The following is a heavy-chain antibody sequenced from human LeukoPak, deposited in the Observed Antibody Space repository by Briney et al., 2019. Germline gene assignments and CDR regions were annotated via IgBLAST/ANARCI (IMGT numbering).Heavy chain of an antibody. D-gene: IGHD2-21*02. CDR1: GFTFSNYA. CDR3: ATPPMRVLTAMGTNNWFDP. J-gene: IGHJ5*02. Sequence: PGGSLRLSCAASGFTFSNYAMSWVRQAPGKGLEWVSAISGSGGSTYYADSVKGRFTISRDNSKNTLFLQMNSLRAEDTAVYYCATPPMRVLTAMGTNNWFDPWGQGTLVTVSS. V-gene: IGHV3-23*01. CDR2: ISGSGGST.